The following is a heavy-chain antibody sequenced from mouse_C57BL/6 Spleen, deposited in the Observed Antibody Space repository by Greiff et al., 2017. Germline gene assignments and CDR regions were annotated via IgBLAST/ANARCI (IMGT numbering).Heavy chain of an antibody. CDR2: INPNNGGT. CDR1: GYTFTDYN. CDR3: ARGIYYDYDAYYFDY. J-gene: IGHJ2*01. V-gene: IGHV1-22*01. Sequence: EVQRVESGPELVKPGASVKMSCKASGYTFTDYNMHWVKQSHGKSLEWIGYINPNNGGTSYNQKFKGKATVTVNKASSTAYMALRSLTSEDSAVYYCARGIYYDYDAYYFDYWGQGTTRTGSS. D-gene: IGHD2-4*01.